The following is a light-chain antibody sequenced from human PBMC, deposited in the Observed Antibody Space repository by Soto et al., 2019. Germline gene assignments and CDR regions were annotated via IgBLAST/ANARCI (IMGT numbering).Light chain of an antibody. CDR3: CSYRGTTFL. CDR1: TSDVGGYDY. Sequence: QSALTQPASVSASPGQSITISCTGTTSDVGGYDYVSWYQQHPGKAPKVLIYNVSNRPSGVSNRFSGSKSGNTASLTIAGLQAEDEAEYYCCSYRGTTFLFGGGNKLTVL. CDR2: NVS. V-gene: IGLV2-14*03. J-gene: IGLJ2*01.